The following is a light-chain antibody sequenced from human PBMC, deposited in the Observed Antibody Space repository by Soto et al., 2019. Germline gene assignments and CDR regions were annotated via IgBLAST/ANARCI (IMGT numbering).Light chain of an antibody. CDR2: GTS. J-gene: IGKJ2*01. Sequence: EIVLTQSPATLSLSPGERATLSCRASQSVSSSYSAWYQQKPGQAPRLLIYGTSNRATGIPDRFSGSGSATDLTLTISRLEPDDFAVYCRQQYSSSPYTFGQGTKLEIK. CDR3: QQYSSSPYT. CDR1: QSVSSSY. V-gene: IGKV3-20*01.